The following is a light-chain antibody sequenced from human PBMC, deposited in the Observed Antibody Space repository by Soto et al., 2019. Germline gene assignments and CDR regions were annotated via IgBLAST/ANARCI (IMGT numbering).Light chain of an antibody. V-gene: IGLV2-8*01. CDR3: SSYAGTNILYV. CDR2: EVS. Sequence: QSALTQPPSASGSPGQSVTISCTGTSSDVGGYNYVFWYQQHPGKAPKVMIYEVSKRPSGVPDRFSGSKSGNTASLTVSGLQAEDEADYYCSSYAGTNILYVFGTGTKVTVL. CDR1: SSDVGGYNY. J-gene: IGLJ1*01.